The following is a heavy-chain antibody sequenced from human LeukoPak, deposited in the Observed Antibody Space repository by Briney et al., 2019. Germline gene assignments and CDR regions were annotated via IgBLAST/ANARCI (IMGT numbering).Heavy chain of an antibody. CDR2: TYYKSKWYN. CDR3: ARAGVDYYDSSGYPIYYFDP. Sequence: SQTLSLTCAISGDSVSSNSAAWNWIRQCPSRGLERLGSTYYKSKWYNDYAVSVKSRITINPDTSKNQFSLQLNSVTPEDTAVYYCARAGVDYYDSSGYPIYYFDPWGQGTLVTVSS. D-gene: IGHD3-22*01. V-gene: IGHV6-1*01. J-gene: IGHJ5*02. CDR1: GDSVSSNSAA.